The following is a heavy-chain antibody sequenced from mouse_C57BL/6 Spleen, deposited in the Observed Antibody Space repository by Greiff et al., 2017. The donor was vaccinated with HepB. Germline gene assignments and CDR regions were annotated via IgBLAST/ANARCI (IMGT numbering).Heavy chain of an antibody. CDR2: INPSTGGT. J-gene: IGHJ2*01. CDR3: ARRQLRLRNFDY. V-gene: IGHV1-42*01. Sequence: DVQLQQSGPELVKPGASVKISCKASGYSFTGYYMNWVKQSPEKSLEWIGEINPSTGGTTYNQKFKAKATLTVYKSSSTAYMQLKSLTSEDSAVYYCARRQLRLRNFDYWGQGTTLTVSS. D-gene: IGHD3-2*02. CDR1: GYSFTGYY.